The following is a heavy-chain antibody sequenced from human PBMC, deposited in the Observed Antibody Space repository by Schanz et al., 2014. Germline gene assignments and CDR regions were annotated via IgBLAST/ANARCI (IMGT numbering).Heavy chain of an antibody. Sequence: QVQLVLSGAEVKKPGASVKVSCKASGYTFTDYGLSWVRQAHGQGLEWLGWIRPDNGHTTYSQKVRDRVIFTTDTSANSAYLELRSLRSDDTAHYYCVRVPSRDVAFALWGRGTLVTVSS. D-gene: IGHD3-16*01. V-gene: IGHV1-18*01. CDR1: GYTFTDYG. CDR2: IRPDNGHT. J-gene: IGHJ2*01. CDR3: VRVPSRDVAFAL.